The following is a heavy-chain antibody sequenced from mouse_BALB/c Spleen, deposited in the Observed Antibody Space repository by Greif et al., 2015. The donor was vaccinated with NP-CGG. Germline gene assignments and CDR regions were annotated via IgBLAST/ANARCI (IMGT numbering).Heavy chain of an antibody. CDR2: IYPGSGST. CDR1: GYTFTSYW. CDR3: TRVDLYAMDY. V-gene: IGHV1S22*01. Sequence: GSELVRPGASVKLSCKASGYTFTSYWMHWVKQRPGQGLEWIGNIYPGSGSTNYDEKFKSKATLTVDTSSSTAYMQLSSLTSEDSAVYYCTRVDLYAMDYWGQGTSVTVSS. J-gene: IGHJ4*01.